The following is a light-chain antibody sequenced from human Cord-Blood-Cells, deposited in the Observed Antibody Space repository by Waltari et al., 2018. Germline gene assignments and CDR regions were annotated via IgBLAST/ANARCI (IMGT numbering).Light chain of an antibody. CDR2: VGAGGIVG. CDR1: SGHSNYK. Sequence: QPVLTQPPSASASLGASVTLTCTLSSGHSNYKVAWYQQRPGKGPRFVMRVGAGGIVGSKGDGIPDRFSVLGSGLNRYLTIKNIQEEDESDYHCGADHGSGSNFVYVFGTGTKVTVL. V-gene: IGLV9-49*01. J-gene: IGLJ1*01. CDR3: GADHGSGSNFVYV.